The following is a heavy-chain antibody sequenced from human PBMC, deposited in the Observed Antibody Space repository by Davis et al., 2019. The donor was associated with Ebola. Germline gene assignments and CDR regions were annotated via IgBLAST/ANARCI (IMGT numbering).Heavy chain of an antibody. V-gene: IGHV4-30-4*01. CDR1: GGSISSGDYY. Sequence: MPSETLSLTCTVSGGSISSGDYYWSWIRQPPGKGLEWIGYIYYSGSTYYNPSLKSRVTISVDTSKNQFSLQLNSVTPEDTAVYYCARDKGGGWYATGYYFDYWGQGTLVTVSS. CDR3: ARDKGGGWYATGYYFDY. J-gene: IGHJ4*02. CDR2: IYYSGST. D-gene: IGHD6-19*01.